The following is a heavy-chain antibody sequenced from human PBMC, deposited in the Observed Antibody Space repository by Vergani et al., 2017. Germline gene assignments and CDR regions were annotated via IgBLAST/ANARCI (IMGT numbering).Heavy chain of an antibody. CDR3: ARHRLYDSSGYDY. V-gene: IGHV4-39*01. CDR2: IYYSGST. D-gene: IGHD3-22*01. J-gene: IGHJ4*02. Sequence: QLQLQESGPGLVKPSETLSLTCTVSGDSISSSSYYWGWIRQPPGKGLEWIGSIYYSGSTYYNPSLKSRVTISVDTSKNQFSLKLSSVTAADTAVYYCARHRLYDSSGYDYWGQGTLGTVSS. CDR1: GDSISSSSYY.